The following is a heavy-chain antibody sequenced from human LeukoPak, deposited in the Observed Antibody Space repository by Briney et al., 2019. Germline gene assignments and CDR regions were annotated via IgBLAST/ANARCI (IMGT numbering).Heavy chain of an antibody. Sequence: GGSLRLSCAASGFTFSSYSMNWVRQAPGKGLEWVSSISSSSIYKYFADSVKGRFTISRDNAKNSLYLQVNSLRAEDTAVYYCVRDGITMRILEYWGQGTLVTVSS. CDR1: GFTFSSYS. CDR2: ISSSSIYK. V-gene: IGHV3-21*01. D-gene: IGHD3-10*01. J-gene: IGHJ4*02. CDR3: VRDGITMRILEY.